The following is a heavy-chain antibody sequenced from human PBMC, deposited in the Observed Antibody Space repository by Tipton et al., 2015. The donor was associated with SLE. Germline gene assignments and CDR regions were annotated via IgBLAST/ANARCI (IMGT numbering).Heavy chain of an antibody. CDR1: GFTFSSYA. V-gene: IGHV3-30*04. D-gene: IGHD3-3*01. Sequence: RSLRLSCAASGFTFSSYAMHWVRQAPGKGLEWVAVISYDGSNKYYADSVKGRFTISRDNSKNTLYLQMNSLRAEDTAVYYCARDPFTIFGVVTAFFDYWGQGTLVTVSS. CDR2: ISYDGSNK. J-gene: IGHJ4*02. CDR3: ARDPFTIFGVVTAFFDY.